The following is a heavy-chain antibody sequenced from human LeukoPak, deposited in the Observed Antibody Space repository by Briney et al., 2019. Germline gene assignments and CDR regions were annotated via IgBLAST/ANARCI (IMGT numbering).Heavy chain of an antibody. D-gene: IGHD1-26*01. CDR1: GGSISSSSYY. CDR3: ARRIVGATAVFDP. CDR2: IYYSGST. Sequence: SETLSLTCTVSGGSISSSSYYWGWIRQPPGKGLEWIGSIYYSGSTYYNPSLKSRVTISVDTSKNQFSLKLSSVTAADTAVYYCARRIVGATAVFDPWGQGTLVTVSS. J-gene: IGHJ5*02. V-gene: IGHV4-39*07.